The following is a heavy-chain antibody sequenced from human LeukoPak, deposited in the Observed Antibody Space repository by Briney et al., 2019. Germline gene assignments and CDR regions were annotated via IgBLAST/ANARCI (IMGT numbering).Heavy chain of an antibody. J-gene: IGHJ4*02. CDR3: AKPSRDFDSTGYSHFDY. V-gene: IGHV3-23*01. D-gene: IGHD3-22*01. CDR1: GFTFSNYA. Sequence: GGSLRLSCAASGFTFSNYAMSWVRQAPGKGLEWVSTISGPGSSTYSADSVKGRFTISRDNSKNTLYLQMHSLRAEDTAIYYCAKPSRDFDSTGYSHFDYWGQGTLVTVSS. CDR2: ISGPGSST.